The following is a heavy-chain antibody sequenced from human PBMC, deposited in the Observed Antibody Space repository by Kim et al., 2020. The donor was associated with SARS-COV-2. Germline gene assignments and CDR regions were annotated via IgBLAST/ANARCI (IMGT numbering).Heavy chain of an antibody. CDR3: ARALRYFDWYGFPGWFDP. D-gene: IGHD3-9*01. Sequence: KGRFTITRDNGKNSLYLQMSSLRAEDTAVYYCARALRYFDWYGFPGWFDPWGQGTLVTVFS. J-gene: IGHJ5*02. V-gene: IGHV3-7*04.